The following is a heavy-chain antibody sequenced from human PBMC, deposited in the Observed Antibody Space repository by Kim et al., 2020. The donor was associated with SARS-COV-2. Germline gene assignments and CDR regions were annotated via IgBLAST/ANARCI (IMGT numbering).Heavy chain of an antibody. Sequence: GGSLRLSCAASGFTFSNAWMSWVRQAPGKGLEWVGRIKSKTDGGTTDYAAPVKGRFTISRDDSKNTLYLQMNSLKTEDTAVYYCTTGGWRAGYYYGMDVWGQGTTVTVSS. V-gene: IGHV3-15*01. J-gene: IGHJ6*02. D-gene: IGHD2-15*01. CDR2: IKSKTDGGTT. CDR3: TTGGWRAGYYYGMDV. CDR1: GFTFSNAW.